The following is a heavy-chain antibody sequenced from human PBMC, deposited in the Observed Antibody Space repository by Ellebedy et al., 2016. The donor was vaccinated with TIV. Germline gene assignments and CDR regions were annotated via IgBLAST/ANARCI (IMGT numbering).Heavy chain of an antibody. CDR2: IDWMTETT. J-gene: IGHJ4*01. CDR1: GFTSGFTFSSYS. V-gene: IGHV3-48*02. Sequence: GESLKISCAASGFTSGFTFSSYSLNWVRQAPGKGLEWLSYIDWMTETTFYSDSVMGRFTASRDNAKNLLYLKMSSLRDENTDVYYCARDGGRAYDLDYWGHGTLVTVSS. CDR3: ARDGGRAYDLDY. D-gene: IGHD5-12*01.